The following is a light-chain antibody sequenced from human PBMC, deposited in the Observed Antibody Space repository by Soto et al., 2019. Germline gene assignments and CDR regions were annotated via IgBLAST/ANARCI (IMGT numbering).Light chain of an antibody. CDR1: QNINNY. CDR2: DAS. V-gene: IGKV1-33*01. J-gene: IGKJ5*01. CDR3: QQYENLPT. Sequence: DVQMTQSTSSLSASVGDRVAITCQASQNINNYLTWYQQKPGRAPKLLIYDASNLEAGVPSRFRGSGSGTDFTFTISRLQPEDIATYYCQQYENLPTFGQGTRLEIK.